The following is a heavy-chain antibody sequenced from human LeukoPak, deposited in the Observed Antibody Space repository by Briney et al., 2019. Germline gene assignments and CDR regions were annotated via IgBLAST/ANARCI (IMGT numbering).Heavy chain of an antibody. V-gene: IGHV4-30-4*08. J-gene: IGHJ4*02. CDR1: GGSISSGDYY. CDR3: ARVSGQWLVYYFDY. D-gene: IGHD6-19*01. Sequence: SQTLSLTCTVSGGSISSGDYYWSWIRQPPGKGLEWIGYIYYSGSTYYNPSLKSRVTISVDTSKNQFSLKLSSVTAADTAAYYCARVSGQWLVYYFDYWGQGTLVTVSS. CDR2: IYYSGST.